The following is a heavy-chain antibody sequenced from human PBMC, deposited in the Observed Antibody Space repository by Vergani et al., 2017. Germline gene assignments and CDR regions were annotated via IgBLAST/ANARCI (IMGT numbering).Heavy chain of an antibody. CDR3: AKVLRNIGVITGIPAMDV. V-gene: IGHV3-30*02. J-gene: IGHJ6*02. CDR2: IRSDGSIK. Sequence: QVQLVESGGGVVQPGGSLRLSCVGSGFNFTNYAMHWVRQAPGKGLDWVAFIRSDGSIKFYGDSVKGRFTISRDNSKNKLFLEMSSLRTEDTAVYFCAKVLRNIGVITGIPAMDVWGQGTTVTVSS. D-gene: IGHD2-21*02. CDR1: GFNFTNYA.